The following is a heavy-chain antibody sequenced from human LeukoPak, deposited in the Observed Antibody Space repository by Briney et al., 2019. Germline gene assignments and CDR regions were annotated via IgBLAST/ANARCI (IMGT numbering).Heavy chain of an antibody. Sequence: SETLSLTCTASGGSIISYYWSWIRQPAGKGLEWIGRIYTSGTTNYNPSLKSRVTMSVDTSKNQFSLRLSSVTAADTAVYYCARVQGVTETLYYFDYWGQGTLVTVSS. V-gene: IGHV4-4*07. CDR3: ARVQGVTETLYYFDY. J-gene: IGHJ4*02. CDR2: IYTSGTT. D-gene: IGHD2-21*02. CDR1: GGSIISYY.